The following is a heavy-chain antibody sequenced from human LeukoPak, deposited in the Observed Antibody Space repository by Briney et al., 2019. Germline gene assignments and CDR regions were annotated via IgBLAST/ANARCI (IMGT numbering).Heavy chain of an antibody. CDR3: ARDRGLYDSSGYYYLDY. Sequence: PEGSLRLSCAGSGFTFSDFWMTWVRQAPGKGLEWVSSISSSSSYIYYADSVKGRCTISRDNAKNSLYLQMNSLRAEDTAVYYCARDRGLYDSSGYYYLDYWGQGTLVTVSS. J-gene: IGHJ4*02. CDR2: ISSSSSYI. CDR1: GFTFSDFW. D-gene: IGHD3-22*01. V-gene: IGHV3-21*01.